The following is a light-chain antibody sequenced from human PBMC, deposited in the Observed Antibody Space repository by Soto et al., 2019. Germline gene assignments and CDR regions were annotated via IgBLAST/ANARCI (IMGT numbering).Light chain of an antibody. V-gene: IGKV3-20*01. J-gene: IGKJ3*01. CDR3: QQYGSSPFT. CDR1: QSVTSDH. Sequence: EIVLTQSPGTLSLSPGGRATLSCRASQSVTSDHLAWYQQKPGQAPRLLMYGASSRAAGVPDRFSGSGSGTDFTLTISGLEPEDFAVYYCQQYGSSPFTFGPGTKVDIK. CDR2: GAS.